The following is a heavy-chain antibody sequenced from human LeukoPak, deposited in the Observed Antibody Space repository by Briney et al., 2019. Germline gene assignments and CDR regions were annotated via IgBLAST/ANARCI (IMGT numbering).Heavy chain of an antibody. CDR1: GASFSSYY. D-gene: IGHD2-15*01. Sequence: SEILSLTCAVYGASFSSYYWSWMRQPPGKGLEWIGEINHSGSTNYNPSLKSRVTISADTSKNQFSLKLSSVTAADTAVYYCARWRHCSGGSCYKKSWFDPWGQGTLVTVSS. V-gene: IGHV4-34*01. CDR3: ARWRHCSGGSCYKKSWFDP. CDR2: INHSGST. J-gene: IGHJ5*02.